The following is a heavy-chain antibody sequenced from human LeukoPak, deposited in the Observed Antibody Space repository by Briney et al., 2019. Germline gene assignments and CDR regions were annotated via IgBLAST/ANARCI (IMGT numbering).Heavy chain of an antibody. D-gene: IGHD1-14*01. CDR2: IGPTGSDR. CDR1: GLTFSTSG. CDR3: ATETNGRHYDY. V-gene: IGHV3-21*06. Sequence: PGGSLRLSCTASGLTFSTSGFNWVRPAPGEGLEWVASIGPTGSDRYHADSIKGRFTISRDNANNFLYLQMNSLRAEDTAVYYCATETNGRHYDYWGQGTLLTVSS. J-gene: IGHJ4*02.